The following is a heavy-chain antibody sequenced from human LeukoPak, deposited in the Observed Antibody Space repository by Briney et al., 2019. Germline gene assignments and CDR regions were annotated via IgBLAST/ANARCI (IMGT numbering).Heavy chain of an antibody. CDR3: ARRTYSYGLGGFDY. CDR2: IYYSGST. V-gene: IGHV4-39*07. J-gene: IGHJ4*02. CDR1: GGSISSSSYY. D-gene: IGHD5-18*01. Sequence: PSETLSLTCTVSGGSISSSSYYWGWIRQPPGKGLERIGSIYYSGSTNYNPSLKSRVTISADTSKNQFSLKLSSVTAADTAVYYCARRTYSYGLGGFDYWGQGTLVTVSS.